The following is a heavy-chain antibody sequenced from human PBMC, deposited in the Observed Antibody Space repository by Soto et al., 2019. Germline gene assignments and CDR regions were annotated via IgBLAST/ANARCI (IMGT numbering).Heavy chain of an antibody. Sequence: QVQLVQSGAEVKKPGASVKVSCKASGYTFTSYDIKWVRQATGQGLEWMGWMNPNSGNTGYAQKFQGRVTMPRDTSISTAYIELSSLRSEDPAVYYLSRGLVISTTTFDLWGQGTMVTVSS. CDR3: SRGLVISTTTFDL. D-gene: IGHD6-6*01. CDR1: GYTFTSYD. J-gene: IGHJ3*01. V-gene: IGHV1-8*01. CDR2: MNPNSGNT.